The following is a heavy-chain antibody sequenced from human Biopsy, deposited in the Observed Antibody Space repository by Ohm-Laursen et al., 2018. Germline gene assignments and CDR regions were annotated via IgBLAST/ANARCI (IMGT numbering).Heavy chain of an antibody. CDR1: GFTFSSYG. D-gene: IGHD5/OR15-5a*01. CDR3: ARDLRGHWFFDL. CDR2: IYNDGINE. Sequence: SLRLSCTAPGFTFSSYGIHWVRQAPGKGLEWVAAIYNDGINEYYADSVKGRFTISRDDSKNTLYLQMNSLRVEDTAVFYCARDLRGHWFFDLWGRGTLVTVPS. V-gene: IGHV3-33*01. J-gene: IGHJ2*01.